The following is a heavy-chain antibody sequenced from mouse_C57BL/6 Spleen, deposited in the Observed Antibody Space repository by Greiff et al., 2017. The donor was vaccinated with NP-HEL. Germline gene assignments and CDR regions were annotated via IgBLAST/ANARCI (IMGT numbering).Heavy chain of an antibody. J-gene: IGHJ2*01. CDR1: GYTFTSYW. V-gene: IGHV1-52*01. CDR2: IDPSDSET. CDR3: ARDSTMISHYFDY. Sequence: QVQLKQPGAELVRPGSSVKLSCKASGYTFTSYWMHWVKQRPIQGLEWIGNIDPSDSETHYNQKFKDKATLTVDKSSSTAYMQLSSLTSEDSAVYYCARDSTMISHYFDYWGQGTTLTVSS. D-gene: IGHD2-4*01.